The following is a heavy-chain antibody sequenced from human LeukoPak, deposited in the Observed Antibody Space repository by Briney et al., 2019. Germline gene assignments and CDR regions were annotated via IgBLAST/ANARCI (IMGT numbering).Heavy chain of an antibody. D-gene: IGHD6-13*01. CDR1: GFTFSSYA. J-gene: IGHJ4*02. CDR3: ARDLSAAGSPDY. Sequence: GGSLRLSCAASGFTFSSYAMHWVRQAPGKGLEWVAVIPYDGSNKYYADSVKGRFTISRDNSKNTLYLQMNSLRAEDTAVYYCARDLSAAGSPDYWGQGTLVTVSS. CDR2: IPYDGSNK. V-gene: IGHV3-30-3*01.